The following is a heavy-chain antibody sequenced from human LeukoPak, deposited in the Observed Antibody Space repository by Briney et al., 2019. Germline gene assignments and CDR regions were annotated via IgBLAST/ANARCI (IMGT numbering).Heavy chain of an antibody. CDR2: TIPIFGTA. CDR3: ARTGSLRPHAFDI. J-gene: IGHJ3*02. D-gene: IGHD4-17*01. Sequence: SVNLCCNSAAATFTSNAITLGRQAPAQGHEWMGGTIPIFGTANYAQKFQGRVTITADESTISAYMELSSLRSEDTAVYYCARTGSLRPHAFDIWGQGTMVTVSS. CDR1: AATFTSNA. V-gene: IGHV1-69*13.